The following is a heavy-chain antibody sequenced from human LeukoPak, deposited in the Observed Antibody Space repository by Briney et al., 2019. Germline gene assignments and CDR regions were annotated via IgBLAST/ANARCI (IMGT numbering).Heavy chain of an antibody. CDR1: GGTFSSYA. Sequence: SVTVSCKASGGTFSSYAISWVRQAPGQGLEWMGGIIPIFGTANYAQKFQGRVTITADESTSTAYMELRSLRSDDTAVYYCARIDYGDYSPDYWGQGTLVTVSS. V-gene: IGHV1-69*13. J-gene: IGHJ4*02. CDR3: ARIDYGDYSPDY. D-gene: IGHD4-17*01. CDR2: IIPIFGTA.